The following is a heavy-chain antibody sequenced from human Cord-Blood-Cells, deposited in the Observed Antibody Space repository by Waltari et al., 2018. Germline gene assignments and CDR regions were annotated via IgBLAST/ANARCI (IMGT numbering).Heavy chain of an antibody. CDR3: AREFTNLSYSSSSIVRAFDI. V-gene: IGHV3-53*01. CDR2: IYSGGST. CDR1: GFTVSSNY. D-gene: IGHD6-6*01. J-gene: IGHJ3*02. Sequence: EVQLVESGGGLIQPGGSLRLSCSASGFTVSSNYMSWARQAPGKGLEWVSVIYSGGSTYYADSVKGRFTISRDNSKNTLYLQMNSLRAEDTAVYYCAREFTNLSYSSSSIVRAFDIWGQGTMVTVSS.